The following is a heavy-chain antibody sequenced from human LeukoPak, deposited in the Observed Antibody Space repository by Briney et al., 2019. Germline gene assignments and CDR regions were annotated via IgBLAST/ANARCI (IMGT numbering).Heavy chain of an antibody. Sequence: ASVKVSCKVSGYGLNELSMHWVRRAPGRGLEWVGVFDPEEGETISAQKFQGRVTMTEDTSTDTAYMELRSLRFEDTAAYYCARPPPGLGVAWAWFDPWGQGTLVTVSS. J-gene: IGHJ5*02. CDR1: GYGLNELS. CDR3: ARPPPGLGVAWAWFDP. CDR2: FDPEEGET. D-gene: IGHD3-3*01. V-gene: IGHV1-24*01.